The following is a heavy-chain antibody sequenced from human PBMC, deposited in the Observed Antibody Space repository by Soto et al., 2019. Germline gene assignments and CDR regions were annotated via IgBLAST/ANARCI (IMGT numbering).Heavy chain of an antibody. CDR3: AKRGILGAQGMAYFDL. Sequence: QVQLMESGGGVVQPGRSLRLSCAASGFTFNTYAMHWVRKAPGKGLEWVAVITPDGTEQYYADSVKGRFTISRDNSKNTLYLQMNSLGLEDMSIYHCAKRGILGAQGMAYFDLWGRGTLVTVPS. CDR2: ITPDGTEQ. D-gene: IGHD1-26*01. V-gene: IGHV3-30*18. J-gene: IGHJ2*01. CDR1: GFTFNTYA.